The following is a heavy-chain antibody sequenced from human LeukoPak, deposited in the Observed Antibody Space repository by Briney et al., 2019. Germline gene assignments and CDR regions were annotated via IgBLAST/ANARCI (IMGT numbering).Heavy chain of an antibody. D-gene: IGHD2-2*01. CDR1: GGSISSSNW. Sequence: SETLSLTCAVSGGSISSSNWWSWVRQPPGKGLEWIGYIYYSGSTCYNPSLKSRVTISVDTSKNQFSLKLSSVTAADTAVYYCARDIAGPARYFDLWGRGTLVTVSS. CDR2: IYYSGST. J-gene: IGHJ2*01. V-gene: IGHV4-4*02. CDR3: ARDIAGPARYFDL.